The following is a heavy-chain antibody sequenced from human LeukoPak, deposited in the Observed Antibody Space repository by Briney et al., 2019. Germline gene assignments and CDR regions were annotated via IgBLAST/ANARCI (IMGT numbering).Heavy chain of an antibody. J-gene: IGHJ4*02. Sequence: SETLSLTCAVYGGSFSGYYWSWIRQPPGKGLEWIGKIYYSGSTYYNPSLKSRVTISVDTSKNQFSLKLSSVTAADTAVYYCAWAYSLATPLDYWGQGTLVTVSS. V-gene: IGHV4-34*01. CDR2: IYYSGST. CDR3: AWAYSLATPLDY. CDR1: GGSFSGYY. D-gene: IGHD5-12*01.